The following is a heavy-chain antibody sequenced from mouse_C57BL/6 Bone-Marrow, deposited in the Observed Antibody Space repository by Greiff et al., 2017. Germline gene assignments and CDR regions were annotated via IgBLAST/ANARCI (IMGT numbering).Heavy chain of an antibody. V-gene: IGHV14-2*01. CDR2: IDPEDGET. CDR3: ARGDYGSSYEGYFDV. CDR1: GFNIKDYY. D-gene: IGHD1-1*01. Sequence: EVKLQESGAELVKPGASVKLSCTASGFNIKDYYMHWVKQRTEQGLEWIGRIDPEDGETKYAPKFQGKATITADTSSNTAYLQLSSLTSEDTAVYYWARGDYGSSYEGYFDVWGTGTTVTVSS. J-gene: IGHJ1*03.